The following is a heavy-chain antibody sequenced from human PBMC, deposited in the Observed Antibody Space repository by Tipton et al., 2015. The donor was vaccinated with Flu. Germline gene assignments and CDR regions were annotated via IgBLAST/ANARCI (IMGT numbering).Heavy chain of an antibody. CDR2: ILYSGTT. Sequence: LRLSCTVSGDSLRDNYWSWIRQSPGKGLEWIGYILYSGTTYYNPSLKSRVTISMDTSKNQFSLKVNSVTAADTAVYYCARSTYYYGSGSSDYWGQGTLVTVSS. J-gene: IGHJ4*02. CDR3: ARSTYYYGSGSSDY. D-gene: IGHD3-10*01. CDR1: GDSLRDNY. V-gene: IGHV4-59*01.